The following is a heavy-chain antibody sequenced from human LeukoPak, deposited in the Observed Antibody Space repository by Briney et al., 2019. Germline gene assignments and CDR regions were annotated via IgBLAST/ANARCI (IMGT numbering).Heavy chain of an antibody. CDR1: GYPLSRDW. Sequence: PGGSLRLFCAPSGYPLSRDWTHWVREATGKTRMWVSRNSDDGSITTYAGSVQGRFTVSRDNAKSTVFRQMNSLRVEDTTVYFCVRRYYEYNVYDRHFDFWGQGILVTVSS. CDR3: VRRYYEYNVYDRHFDF. CDR2: NSDDGSIT. V-gene: IGHV3-74*03. J-gene: IGHJ4*02. D-gene: IGHD5/OR15-5a*01.